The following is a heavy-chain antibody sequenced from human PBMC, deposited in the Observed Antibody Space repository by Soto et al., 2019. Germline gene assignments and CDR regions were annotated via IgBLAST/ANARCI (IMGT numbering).Heavy chain of an antibody. CDR1: GGSSGDHG. Sequence: SETLCVSWSVAGGSSGDHGGRWIRQPPGKGLEWIGYIPHSGSTYYTPSLKSRVIISADTSKNQFSVNLTSVTAADTAVYYCAREYTYGSNFFDCWGQGALVTSPQ. CDR2: IPHSGST. J-gene: IGHJ4*02. V-gene: IGHV4-59*06. CDR3: AREYTYGSNFFDC. D-gene: IGHD5-18*01.